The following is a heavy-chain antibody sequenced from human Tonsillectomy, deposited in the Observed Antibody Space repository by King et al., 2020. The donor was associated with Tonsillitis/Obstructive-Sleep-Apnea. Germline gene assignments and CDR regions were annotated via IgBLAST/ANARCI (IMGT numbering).Heavy chain of an antibody. CDR2: ISYDGSNK. CDR3: AGGPPDPSADHGSGNDWGMDV. D-gene: IGHD3-10*01. CDR1: GFTFSSYA. Sequence: VQLVESGGGVVQPGRSLRLSCAASGFTFSSYAMHWVRQAPGKGLEWVAVISYDGSNKYYADSVKGRFTISRDNSKNTLYLQRNSLRAEDTAVYYCAGGPPDPSADHGSGNDWGMDVWGQGTTVTVSS. J-gene: IGHJ6*02. V-gene: IGHV3-30*04.